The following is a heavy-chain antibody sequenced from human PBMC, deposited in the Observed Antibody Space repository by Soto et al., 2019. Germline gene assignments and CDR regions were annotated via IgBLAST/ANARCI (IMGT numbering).Heavy chain of an antibody. CDR1: AGTISSYY. Sequence: PSETLSLTCTVSAGTISSYYWSWTRQPPGKGLGWIGYIYYSGSTNYNPSLKSRVTISVDTSKNQFSLKLSSVTAADTAVYYCARDGLGYCSGGSCYREADYYYGMDVWGQGTTVTVSS. CDR2: IYYSGST. CDR3: ARDGLGYCSGGSCYREADYYYGMDV. J-gene: IGHJ6*02. D-gene: IGHD2-15*01. V-gene: IGHV4-59*01.